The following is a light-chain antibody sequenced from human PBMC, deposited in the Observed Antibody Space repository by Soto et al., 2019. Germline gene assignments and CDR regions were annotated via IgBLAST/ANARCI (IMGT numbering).Light chain of an antibody. CDR1: SSDIGAYNF. V-gene: IGLV2-14*03. Sequence: QSALTQPASVSGSPGQSITISCTGTSSDIGAYNFVSWYQQHPGKAPKLMLYDVNIRPSGVSNRFSGSKSGNTASLTISGLQAEDEADYYCTSWTTSTTMIFGGGTKRHRP. J-gene: IGLJ2*01. CDR2: DVN. CDR3: TSWTTSTTMI.